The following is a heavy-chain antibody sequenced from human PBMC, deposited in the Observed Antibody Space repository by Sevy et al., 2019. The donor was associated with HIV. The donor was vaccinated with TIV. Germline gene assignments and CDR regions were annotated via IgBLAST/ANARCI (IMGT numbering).Heavy chain of an antibody. Sequence: GGSLRLSCAASGFTFSSYWMSWVCQAPVKGLEWVADIKKDGSVKLYADAVKGRFTISRDNAENSVDLQMKSLRAEDTAVYFCARWRGAQSEFDYWGQGTRVTVSS. CDR3: ARWRGAQSEFDY. V-gene: IGHV3-7*01. CDR1: GFTFSSYW. D-gene: IGHD3-3*01. CDR2: IKKDGSVK. J-gene: IGHJ4*02.